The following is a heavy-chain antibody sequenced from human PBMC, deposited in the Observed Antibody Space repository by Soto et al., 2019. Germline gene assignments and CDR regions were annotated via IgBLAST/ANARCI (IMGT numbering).Heavy chain of an antibody. CDR3: TRVDGSLGVLDY. CDR2: VSAYNGDT. D-gene: IGHD3-16*01. CDR1: GYTFTTYG. J-gene: IGHJ4*02. Sequence: QVQLVPSGAEVKKPGASVKVSCKASGYTFTTYGISWVRQAPGQGLEWMGWVSAYNGDTNYAQKLQGRVTMTTDTSTSTAYMELRRLRSADTAVYYCTRVDGSLGVLDYWGQGTLLTVSS. V-gene: IGHV1-18*01.